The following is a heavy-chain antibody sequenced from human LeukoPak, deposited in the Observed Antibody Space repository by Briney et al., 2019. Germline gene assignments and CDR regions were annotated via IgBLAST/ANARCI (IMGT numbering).Heavy chain of an antibody. CDR1: GGSISSSSYY. Sequence: SETLSLTCTVSGGSISSSSYYWGWIRQPPGKGLEWIGSIYYSGSTYYNPSLKSRVTISVDTSKNQLSLKLSSVTAADTAVYYCARGVAAARDVFDYGGRGPLVTVSS. CDR3: ARGVAAARDVFDY. V-gene: IGHV4-39*07. CDR2: IYYSGST. D-gene: IGHD6-13*01. J-gene: IGHJ4*02.